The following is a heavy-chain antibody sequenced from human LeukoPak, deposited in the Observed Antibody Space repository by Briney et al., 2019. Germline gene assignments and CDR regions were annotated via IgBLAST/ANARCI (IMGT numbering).Heavy chain of an antibody. CDR3: ARMGSSMVRGEGDY. V-gene: IGHV2-70*11. Sequence: SGPALVKPTQTLTLTCTFSGFSLSTSGMCVSWIRQPPGKALEWLARIDWDDDKYYSTSLKTRLTISKDTSKNQVVLTMTNMDPVDTATYYCARMGSSMVRGEGDYWGQGTLVTVSS. J-gene: IGHJ4*02. CDR1: GFSLSTSGMC. D-gene: IGHD3-10*01. CDR2: IDWDDDK.